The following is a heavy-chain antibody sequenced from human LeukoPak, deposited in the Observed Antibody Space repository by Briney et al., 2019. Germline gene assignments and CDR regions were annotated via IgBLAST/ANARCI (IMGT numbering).Heavy chain of an antibody. CDR3: ARDFRVGVTSFDY. V-gene: IGHV1-18*01. J-gene: IGHJ4*02. CDR1: GYTFTSYG. CDR2: ISAYNGNT. D-gene: IGHD3-10*01. Sequence: ASVKVSCKASGYTFTSYGISWVRQAPGQGLEWMGWISAYNGNTNYAQKLQGRVTMTTDTSTSTDYMELRSLRSDDTAVYYCARDFRVGVTSFDYWGQGTLVTVSS.